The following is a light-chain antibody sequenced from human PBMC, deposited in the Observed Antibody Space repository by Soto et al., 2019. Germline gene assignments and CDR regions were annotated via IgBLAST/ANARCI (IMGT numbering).Light chain of an antibody. CDR1: SSNIGSHT. CDR3: AAWDDSRNGVV. Sequence: QSVLTQPPSASGTPGQTIAISCSGGSSNIGSHTVNWYQQLPGTAPRLLIYSNTQRPSGVPDRFSGSKSGTSASLAISGLQSEYGGDYYGAAWDDSRNGVVFGGGTKLTVL. CDR2: SNT. J-gene: IGLJ2*01. V-gene: IGLV1-44*01.